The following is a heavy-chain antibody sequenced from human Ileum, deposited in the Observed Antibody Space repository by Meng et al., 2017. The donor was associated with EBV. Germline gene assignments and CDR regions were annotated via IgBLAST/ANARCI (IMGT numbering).Heavy chain of an antibody. CDR1: GYTFTSSA. CDR2: ININTGNP. Sequence: QVDLVLLGSELKKPGDSGKVSCQAAGYTFTSSAMNWVRHAPGQGLEWMGWININTGNPTYAQGFTGRFVFSLDTSVSTAYLQIDSLKADDTAVYYCARGNGWRFDYWGQGTLVTVSS. V-gene: IGHV7-4-1*01. J-gene: IGHJ4*02. CDR3: ARGNGWRFDY. D-gene: IGHD6-19*01.